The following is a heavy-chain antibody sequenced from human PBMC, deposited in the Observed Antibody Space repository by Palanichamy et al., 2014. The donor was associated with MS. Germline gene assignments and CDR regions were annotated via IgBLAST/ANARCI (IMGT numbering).Heavy chain of an antibody. CDR1: GGSISSYY. V-gene: IGHV4-59*01. J-gene: IGHJ4*02. CDR2: IYYSGST. D-gene: IGHD1-26*01. Sequence: VQLQESGPGLVKPSETLSLTCTVSGGSISSYYWSWIRQPPGKGLEWIGYIYYSGSTNYNPSLKSRVTISVDTSKNQFSLKLSSVTAADTAVYYCARGVGVGATSYWGQGTLVTVSS. CDR3: ARGVGVGATSY.